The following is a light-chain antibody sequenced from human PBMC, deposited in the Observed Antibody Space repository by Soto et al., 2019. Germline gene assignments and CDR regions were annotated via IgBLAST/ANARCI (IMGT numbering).Light chain of an antibody. CDR3: AAWDASLSGWV. CDR2: ENN. J-gene: IGLJ3*02. CDR1: SSNIGGNY. V-gene: IGLV1-47*01. Sequence: QPVLTQPPSASGTPGQRVTISCSGSSSNIGGNYVSWFQQLPGTAPKLLIYENNQRPSGVPDRFSGSKSGASASLAISGLRSEDEADYYCAAWDASLSGWVFGGGTKLTVL.